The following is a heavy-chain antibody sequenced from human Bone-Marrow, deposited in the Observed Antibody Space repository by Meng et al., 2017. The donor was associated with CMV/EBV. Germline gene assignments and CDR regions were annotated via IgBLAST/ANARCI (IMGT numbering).Heavy chain of an antibody. Sequence: GSLRLSCAASGFTFSSYEMNWVRQAPGKGLEWVSYIRSSGSIIYYADSVKGRFTVSRDNTKNSLYLQMNSLRAEDTAVYYCARELLGMDVWGQGTTVTVSS. CDR3: ARELLGMDV. J-gene: IGHJ6*02. V-gene: IGHV3-48*03. CDR2: IRSSGSII. CDR1: GFTFSSYE.